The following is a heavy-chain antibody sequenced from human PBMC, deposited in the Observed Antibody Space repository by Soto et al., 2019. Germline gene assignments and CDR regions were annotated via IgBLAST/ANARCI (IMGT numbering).Heavy chain of an antibody. CDR3: AREGLVLAPSTVNSDHYYYAMDV. D-gene: IGHD3-3*02. Sequence: ASVRVSCKAYGYTFNSNGLSWVRQAPRQGLEWMGWISAYSGNTVYTQRFKGRLTMATDTSTSTAYMELSSLRSEDTAVYYCAREGLVLAPSTVNSDHYYYAMDVWGQGTTVTVSS. V-gene: IGHV1-18*01. J-gene: IGHJ6*02. CDR1: GYTFNSNG. CDR2: ISAYSGNT.